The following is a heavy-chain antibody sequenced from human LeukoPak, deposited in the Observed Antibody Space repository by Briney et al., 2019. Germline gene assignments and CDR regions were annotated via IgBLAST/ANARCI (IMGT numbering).Heavy chain of an antibody. CDR2: IKQDGSEK. D-gene: IGHD6-19*01. V-gene: IGHV3-7*01. J-gene: IGHJ4*02. CDR3: ARDGSRYSSGWYVRGNFDY. CDR1: GFTFSSYW. Sequence: GGSLRLSCAASGFTFSSYWMSRVRQAPGKGLEWVANIKQDGSEKYYVDSVKGRFTISRDNAKNSLYLQMNSLRAEDTAVYYCARDGSRYSSGWYVRGNFDYWGQGTLVTVSS.